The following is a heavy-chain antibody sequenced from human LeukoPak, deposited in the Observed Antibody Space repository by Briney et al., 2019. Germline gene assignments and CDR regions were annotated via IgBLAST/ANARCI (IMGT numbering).Heavy chain of an antibody. CDR2: ISGSGGST. J-gene: IGHJ4*02. CDR1: GFTFSNYA. Sequence: GGSLRLSCAASGFTFSNYAMNWVRQAPGKGLEWVSVISGSGGSTYYADSVKGRFTISRDNSKNTLYLQMNSLRAEDTAVYYCARDLQEFYYYDSSGGNDYWGQGTLVTVSS. CDR3: ARDLQEFYYYDSSGGNDY. V-gene: IGHV3-23*01. D-gene: IGHD3-22*01.